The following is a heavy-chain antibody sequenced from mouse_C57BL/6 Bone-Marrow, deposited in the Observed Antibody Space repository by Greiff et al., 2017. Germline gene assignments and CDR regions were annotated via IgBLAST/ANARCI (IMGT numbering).Heavy chain of an antibody. CDR3: ARHRPSLLGFP. CDR1: GFTFSDYY. CDR2: ISNGGGST. V-gene: IGHV5-12*01. D-gene: IGHD2-10*01. J-gene: IGHJ3*01. Sequence: EVKVVESGGGLVQPGGSLKLSCAASGFTFSDYYMYWVRQTPEKRLEWVAYISNGGGSTYYPDTVKGRFTISRDNAKNTLYLQMSRLKSEDTAMYYCARHRPSLLGFPWGQGTLVTVSA.